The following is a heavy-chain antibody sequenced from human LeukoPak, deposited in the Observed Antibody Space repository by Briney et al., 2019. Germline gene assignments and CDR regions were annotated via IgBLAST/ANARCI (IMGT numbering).Heavy chain of an antibody. J-gene: IGHJ4*02. V-gene: IGHV4-30-4*08. Sequence: SETLSLTCTVSGGSINSGDYYWSWIRQPPGKGLEWIGYIYYSGSTYYNPSLKSRVTISVDTSKNQFSLKLSSVTAADTAVYYCARATKPGYSSGWYFTPLDYWGQGTLVTVSS. CDR3: ARATKPGYSSGWYFTPLDY. D-gene: IGHD6-19*01. CDR2: IYYSGST. CDR1: GGSINSGDYY.